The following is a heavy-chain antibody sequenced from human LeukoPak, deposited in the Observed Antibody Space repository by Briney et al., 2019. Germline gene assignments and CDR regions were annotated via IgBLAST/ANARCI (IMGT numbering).Heavy chain of an antibody. CDR2: IHYSGST. CDR1: GVSVSSSSYY. J-gene: IGHJ3*02. Sequence: SETLSLTCTVSGVSVSSSSYYWVWIRQTPGKGLEWIGSIHYSGSTYYHPSLKSRVTISLDTSKNQFSLKLNSVTAADTAVYYCARDQLPGDDAFDIWGQGTLVTVSS. V-gene: IGHV4-39*07. CDR3: ARDQLPGDDAFDI. D-gene: IGHD3-16*01.